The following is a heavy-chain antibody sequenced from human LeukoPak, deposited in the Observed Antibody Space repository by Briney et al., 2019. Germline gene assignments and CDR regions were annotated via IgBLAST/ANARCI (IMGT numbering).Heavy chain of an antibody. Sequence: SETLSLTCTVSGDSISSSSSYWGWIRQPPGEGLEWIGSIYYSGSTYYNTSLKSRVTISVDTSKNQFSLKLSSVTAADTAVYYCARDKLGWGIAAGRGAFDIWGQGTMVTVSS. CDR2: IYYSGST. CDR3: ARDKLGWGIAAGRGAFDI. D-gene: IGHD6-25*01. CDR1: GDSISSSSSY. V-gene: IGHV4-39*02. J-gene: IGHJ3*02.